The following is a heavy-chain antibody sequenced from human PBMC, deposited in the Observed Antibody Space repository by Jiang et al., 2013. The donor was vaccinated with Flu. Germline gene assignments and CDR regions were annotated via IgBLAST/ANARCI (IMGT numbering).Heavy chain of an antibody. V-gene: IGHV4-59*01. CDR2: IYYTGST. Sequence: LLKPSETLSLTCSVSGGSLNDNHWSWLRQSPGKGLEFIGYIYYTGSTNYNPSFASRATMSVDRSNNEFSLKLTSVTAADTAVYYCARSKRSGNFYIVEAFDIWGPGTTVTVSS. J-gene: IGHJ3*02. CDR1: GGSLNDNH. CDR3: ARSKRSGNFYIVEAFDI. D-gene: IGHD3-10*01.